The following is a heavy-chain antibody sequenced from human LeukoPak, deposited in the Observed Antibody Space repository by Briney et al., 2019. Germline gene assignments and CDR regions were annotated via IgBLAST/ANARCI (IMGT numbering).Heavy chain of an antibody. V-gene: IGHV3-21*01. D-gene: IGHD2-2*02. CDR1: GFTFSSYS. CDR3: ARDRYCSSTSCYSDY. J-gene: IGHJ4*02. Sequence: GGSLRLSCASSGFTFSSYSMNWVRQAPGKGLEWVSSISSSSSYIYYADSVKGRFTISRDNAKISLYLQMNSLRAEDTAVYYCARDRYCSSTSCYSDYWGQGTLVTVSS. CDR2: ISSSSSYI.